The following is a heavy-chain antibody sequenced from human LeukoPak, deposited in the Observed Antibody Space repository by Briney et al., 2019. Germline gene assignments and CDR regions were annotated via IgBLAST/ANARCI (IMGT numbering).Heavy chain of an antibody. Sequence: TSETLSLTCSVSDGSIRSYFWSWIRQPPEKGLEWIGYMFYSGSTNYNPSLKTRVTISVDTSKNQFSLKLSSVTAADTAVYYCARVRALSYYDSSGDFYYFDYWGQGILVTVSS. V-gene: IGHV4-59*01. J-gene: IGHJ4*02. CDR3: ARVRALSYYDSSGDFYYFDY. D-gene: IGHD3-22*01. CDR1: DGSIRSYF. CDR2: MFYSGST.